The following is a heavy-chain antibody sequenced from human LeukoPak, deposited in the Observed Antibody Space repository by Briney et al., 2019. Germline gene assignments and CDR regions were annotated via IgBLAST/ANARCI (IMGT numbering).Heavy chain of an antibody. CDR2: IIPIFGTA. J-gene: IGHJ6*02. CDR1: GGTFSSYA. D-gene: IGHD2-2*01. CDR3: ARVPADDYYYYYGMDV. V-gene: IGHV1-69*13. Sequence: SVKASCKASGGTFSSYAISWVRQAPGQGLEWVGGIIPIFGTANYAQKFQGRVTITADESTSTAYMELSSLRSEDTAVYYCARVPADDYYYYYGMDVWGQGTTVAVSS.